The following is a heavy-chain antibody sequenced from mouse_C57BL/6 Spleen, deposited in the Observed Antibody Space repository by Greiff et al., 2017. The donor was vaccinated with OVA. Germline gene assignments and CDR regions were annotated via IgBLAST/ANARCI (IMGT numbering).Heavy chain of an antibody. Sequence: VQVVESGPGLVAPSQSLSITCTVSGFSLTSYAISWVRQPPGKGLEWLGVIWTGGGTNYNSALKSRLSISKDNSKSQVFLKMNSLQTDDTARYYCARERANWDLHWYFDVWGTGTTVTVSS. V-gene: IGHV2-9-1*01. J-gene: IGHJ1*03. CDR3: ARERANWDLHWYFDV. CDR2: IWTGGGT. D-gene: IGHD4-1*01. CDR1: GFSLTSYA.